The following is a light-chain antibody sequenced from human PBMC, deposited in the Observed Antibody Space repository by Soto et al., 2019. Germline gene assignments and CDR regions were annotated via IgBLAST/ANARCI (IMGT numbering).Light chain of an antibody. CDR1: QSISSW. V-gene: IGKV1-5*03. CDR2: RAS. Sequence: DIQMTQSPSTLSASLGDTVTITCRASQSISSWLAWYQQKPGKAPKVLIYRASKLESGVPSRFSGSGSGTEGTLTISSLKKEDGATYYCQQYNFYSWTFGQGTKVDIK. J-gene: IGKJ1*01. CDR3: QQYNFYSWT.